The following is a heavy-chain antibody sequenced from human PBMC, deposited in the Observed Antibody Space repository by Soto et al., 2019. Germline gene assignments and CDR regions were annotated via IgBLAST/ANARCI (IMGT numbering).Heavy chain of an antibody. J-gene: IGHJ6*02. Sequence: TFTSYAMHWVRQAPGQRLEWMGWINAGNGNTKYSQKFQGRVTITRDTSASTAYMELSSLRSEDTAVYYCARDRGYSYARLGVSYGMDVWGQGTTVTVSS. D-gene: IGHD5-18*01. V-gene: IGHV1-3*01. CDR2: INAGNGNT. CDR1: TFTSYA. CDR3: ARDRGYSYARLGVSYGMDV.